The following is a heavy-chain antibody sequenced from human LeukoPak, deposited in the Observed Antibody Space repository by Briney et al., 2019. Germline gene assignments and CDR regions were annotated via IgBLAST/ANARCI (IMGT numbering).Heavy chain of an antibody. V-gene: IGHV1-18*01. D-gene: IGHD2-8*01. CDR3: ARLKFGSNVLDY. CDR1: GYTLSNFG. CDR2: ISVYNGNT. Sequence: ASVKVSCKASGYTLSNFGLSWVRQAPGQGLEWMGGISVYNGNTNYEQKFQGRVTMTTDTSTSTAYMEMRSLRSDDTAVYYCARLKFGSNVLDYWGQGTLVTVSS. J-gene: IGHJ4*02.